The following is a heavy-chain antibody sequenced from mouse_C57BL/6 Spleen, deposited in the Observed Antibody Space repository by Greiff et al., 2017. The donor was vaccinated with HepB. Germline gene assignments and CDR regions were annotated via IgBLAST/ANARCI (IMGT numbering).Heavy chain of an antibody. CDR1: GFTFSSYG. CDR2: ISSGGSYT. J-gene: IGHJ2*01. CDR3: ARITTVVGDFDY. V-gene: IGHV5-6*01. Sequence: EVKLMESGGDLVKPGGSLKLSCAASGFTFSSYGMSWVRQTPDKRLEWVATISSGGSYTYYPDSVKGRFTISRDNAKNTLYLQMSSLKSEDTAMYYCARITTVVGDFDYWGQGTTLTVSS. D-gene: IGHD1-1*01.